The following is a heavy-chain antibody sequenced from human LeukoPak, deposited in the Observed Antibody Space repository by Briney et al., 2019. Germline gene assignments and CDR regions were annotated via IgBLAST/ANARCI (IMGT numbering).Heavy chain of an antibody. CDR3: ARGRRRYYDSSGYYLGY. J-gene: IGHJ4*02. Sequence: KPSETLSLXCAVYGGSFSGYYWSWIRRPPGKGLESIGEINHSGSTNYNPSLKSRVTISVDTSKNQFSLKLSSVTAADTAVYYCARGRRRYYDSSGYYLGYWGQGTLVTVSS. CDR2: INHSGST. D-gene: IGHD3-22*01. CDR1: GGSFSGYY. V-gene: IGHV4-34*01.